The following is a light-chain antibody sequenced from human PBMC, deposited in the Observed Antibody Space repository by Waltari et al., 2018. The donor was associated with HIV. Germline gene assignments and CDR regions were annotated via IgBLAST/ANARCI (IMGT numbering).Light chain of an antibody. CDR2: RNN. CDR3: SSYTSSSTYV. CDR1: SSNIGRYY. V-gene: IGLV1-47*01. Sequence: QSMLTQPPSASGTPGQRVTISCSGSSSNIGRYYVYWYQQLPGTAPKLLIYRNNQRPSGVPDRFSGSKSGTSASLAISGLRSEDEADYYCSSYTSSSTYVFGTGTKVTVL. J-gene: IGLJ1*01.